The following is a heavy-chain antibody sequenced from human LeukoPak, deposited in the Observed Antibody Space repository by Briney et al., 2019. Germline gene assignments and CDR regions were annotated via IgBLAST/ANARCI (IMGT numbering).Heavy chain of an antibody. CDR2: IIPILGIA. Sequence: ASVKVSCKASGYTFTSYYMHWVRQAPGQGLEWMGRIIPILGIANYAQKFQGRVMITADKSTSTAYMELSSLRSEDTAVYYCARVSLVDTAMVYYYYGMDVRGQGTTVTVSS. CDR3: ARVSLVDTAMVYYYYGMDV. J-gene: IGHJ6*02. V-gene: IGHV1-69*04. CDR1: GYTFTSYY. D-gene: IGHD5-18*01.